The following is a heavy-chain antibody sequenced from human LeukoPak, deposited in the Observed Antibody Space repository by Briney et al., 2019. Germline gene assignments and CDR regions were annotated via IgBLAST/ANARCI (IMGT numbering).Heavy chain of an antibody. CDR3: ARHGYYYDSSGYSLYYYYMDV. J-gene: IGHJ6*03. CDR2: IYYSGST. D-gene: IGHD3-22*01. Sequence: PSETLSLTCTVSGGSISSSSYYRGWIRQPPGKGLEWIGSIYYSGSTYYNPSLKSRVTIPVDTSKNQFSLKLSSVTAADTAVYYCARHGYYYDSSGYSLYYYYMDVWGKGTTVTVSS. CDR1: GGSISSSSYY. V-gene: IGHV4-39*01.